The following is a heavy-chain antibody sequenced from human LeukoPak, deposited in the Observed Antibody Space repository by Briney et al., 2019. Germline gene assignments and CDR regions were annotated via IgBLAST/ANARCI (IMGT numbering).Heavy chain of an antibody. V-gene: IGHV4-39*07. D-gene: IGHD4-17*01. CDR2: IYYSGST. CDR1: GGSISSSSYY. J-gene: IGHJ6*02. Sequence: SETLSLTCTVSGGSISSSSYYWGWIRQPPGKGLEWIGSIYYSGSTYYNPSLKSRVTISVDTSKNQFSLKLSSVTAADTAVYYCARDGGMTTYYYYGMDVWGQGTTVTVSS. CDR3: ARDGGMTTYYYYGMDV.